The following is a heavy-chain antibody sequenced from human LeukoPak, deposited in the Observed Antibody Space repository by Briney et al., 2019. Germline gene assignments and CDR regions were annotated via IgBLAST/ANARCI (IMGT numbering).Heavy chain of an antibody. V-gene: IGHV1-8*01. D-gene: IGHD5-18*01. CDR1: GYTFTSYD. J-gene: IGHJ4*02. CDR3: ARAVDTAMVRAEGGFDY. Sequence: ASVKVSCKASGYTFTSYDINWVRQATGQGLEWMGWMNPNSGNTGYAQKFQGRVTMTRNTSISTAYMELSSLRSEDTAVYYCARAVDTAMVRAEGGFDYWGQGTLVTVSS. CDR2: MNPNSGNT.